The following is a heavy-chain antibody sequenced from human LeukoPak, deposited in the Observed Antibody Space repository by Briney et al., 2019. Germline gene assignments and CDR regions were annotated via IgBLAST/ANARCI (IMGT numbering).Heavy chain of an antibody. J-gene: IGHJ4*02. D-gene: IGHD2-8*01. CDR3: ARVMSSLNGDFDY. V-gene: IGHV3-30-3*01. Sequence: AGGSLRPSCAASGFTFSSYAMHWVRQAPGKGLEWVAVISYDGSNKYYADSVKGRFTISRDNSKNTPYLQMNSLRAEDTAVYYCARVMSSLNGDFDYWGQGTLVTVSS. CDR2: ISYDGSNK. CDR1: GFTFSSYA.